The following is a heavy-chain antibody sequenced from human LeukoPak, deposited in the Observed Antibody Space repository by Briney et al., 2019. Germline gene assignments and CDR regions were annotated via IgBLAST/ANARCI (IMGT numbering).Heavy chain of an antibody. V-gene: IGHV4-34*01. CDR2: INDYTGNT. CDR1: GGSFTDYF. Sequence: SETLSLTCDVFGGSFTDYFWTWIRQSPGKGLEWIVEINDYTGNTNYNPSLNSRVSISLEKSKNQFSLELRSVTAADTAVYYCARGRIAKIVVVHSFHYGMDVWGQGTTVTVSS. D-gene: IGHD3-22*01. CDR3: ARGRIAKIVVVHSFHYGMDV. J-gene: IGHJ6*02.